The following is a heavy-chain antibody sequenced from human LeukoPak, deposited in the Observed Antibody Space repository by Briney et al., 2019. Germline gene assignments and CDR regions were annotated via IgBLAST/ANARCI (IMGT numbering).Heavy chain of an antibody. CDR1: GGSIISGGYS. V-gene: IGHV4-30-2*01. J-gene: IGHJ4*02. Sequence: SQTLSLTCAVSGGSIISGGYSWSWIRQPPGKGLEWIGYIYHSGSTYYNPSLKSRVPISVDRSKNQFSLKLSSVTAADTAVYYCARGVEGSTGLFDYWGQGTLVTVSS. D-gene: IGHD3-3*01. CDR2: IYHSGST. CDR3: ARGVEGSTGLFDY.